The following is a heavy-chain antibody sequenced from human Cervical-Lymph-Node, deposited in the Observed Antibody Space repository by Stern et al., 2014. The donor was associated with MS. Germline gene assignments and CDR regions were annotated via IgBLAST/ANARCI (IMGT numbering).Heavy chain of an antibody. J-gene: IGHJ4*02. Sequence: QVQLGQSGAEVRKPGASVKVSCKASGYTFTDYYLHWVRQAPGQGLEWLGWINPHSGDTNYARKFQDRVTLTRDTSITTAYMELGGLTSDDTAVFYCARTNYDLLTGFFIQNWGQGTLVIVSS. CDR1: GYTFTDYY. CDR2: INPHSGDT. V-gene: IGHV1-2*02. CDR3: ARTNYDLLTGFFIQN. D-gene: IGHD3-9*01.